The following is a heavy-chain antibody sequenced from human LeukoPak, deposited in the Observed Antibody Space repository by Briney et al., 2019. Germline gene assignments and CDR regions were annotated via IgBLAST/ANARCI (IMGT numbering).Heavy chain of an antibody. D-gene: IGHD3-16*01. Sequence: GSLRLSCSASGFVFSIYTMYWVRQTPGKGPEYVSTISGSGNGFSIYYADSVKGRFTISRDDSKSILYLQMNGLRSEDTAVYYCVKDFGRVRGTPDSWGQGTLVTVSS. CDR2: ISGSGNGFSI. V-gene: IGHV3-64D*06. CDR3: VKDFGRVRGTPDS. CDR1: GFVFSIYT. J-gene: IGHJ4*02.